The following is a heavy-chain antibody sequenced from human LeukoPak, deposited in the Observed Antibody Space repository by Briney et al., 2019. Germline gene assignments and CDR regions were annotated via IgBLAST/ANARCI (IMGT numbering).Heavy chain of an antibody. J-gene: IGHJ3*02. V-gene: IGHV4-4*07. Sequence: SETLSLTXTVSGGSISSYYWTWIRQPAGKGLEWIGRVYTSGSTHYNPSLKTRLTMSVDTSKNQFSLKLSSVTAADTAVYYCARLVTGTTTAFDIWGQGTMVTVSS. CDR3: ARLVTGTTTAFDI. CDR2: VYTSGST. D-gene: IGHD1-7*01. CDR1: GGSISSYY.